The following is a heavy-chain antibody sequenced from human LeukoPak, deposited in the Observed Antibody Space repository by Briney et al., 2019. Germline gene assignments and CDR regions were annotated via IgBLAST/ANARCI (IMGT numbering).Heavy chain of an antibody. Sequence: GGSLRLSCAASGITFSSYAMSWVRQAPGKGLEWVSTIVCRGGITYYADSVKGRFTISRDNSKNTLYLQMNSLRAEDTAVYYCARDDGHAFDIWGQGTMVTVSS. D-gene: IGHD3/OR15-3a*01. J-gene: IGHJ3*02. V-gene: IGHV3-23*01. CDR2: IVCRGGIT. CDR1: GITFSSYA. CDR3: ARDDGHAFDI.